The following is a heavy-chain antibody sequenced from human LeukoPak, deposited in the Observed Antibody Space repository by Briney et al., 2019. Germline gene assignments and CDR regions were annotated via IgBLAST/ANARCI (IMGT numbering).Heavy chain of an antibody. CDR1: GGSFSGYY. V-gene: IGHV4-34*01. D-gene: IGHD1-26*01. CDR3: ARGPKVGATTRFDY. Sequence: SETLSLTCAVYGGSFSGYYWNWIRQPPGKGLEWIGEINHSGSTNYNPSLKSRVTISVDTSKNQFSLKLSSVTAADTAVYYCARGPKVGATTRFDYWGQGTLVTVSS. J-gene: IGHJ4*02. CDR2: INHSGST.